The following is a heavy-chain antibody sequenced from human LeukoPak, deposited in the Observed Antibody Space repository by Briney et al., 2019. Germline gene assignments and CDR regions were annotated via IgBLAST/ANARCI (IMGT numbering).Heavy chain of an antibody. CDR1: GFTFSSYA. CDR2: ISYDGSNK. J-gene: IGHJ4*02. V-gene: IGHV3-30-3*01. Sequence: GGSLRLSCAASGFTFSSYAMHWVRQAPGKGLEWVAVISYDGSNKYYADSVKGRFTISRDNSKNTLYLQLSSLRAEDTAVYYCAKEAKSYYDSGSWFDYWGQGTLVTVSS. CDR3: AKEAKSYYDSGSWFDY. D-gene: IGHD3-10*01.